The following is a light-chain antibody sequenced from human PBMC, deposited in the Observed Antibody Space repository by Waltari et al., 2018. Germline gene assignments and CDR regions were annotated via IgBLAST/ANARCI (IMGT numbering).Light chain of an antibody. V-gene: IGLV2-14*03. J-gene: IGLJ1*01. Sequence: QSALTQPASVSGSPGQSITISCTGTSGDIGRHNFVSWYQQHPGKAPRLMIFDVSNRAAGLSERLSGSQSGNAASLTISGLQAEDEADYYCSTHSPSGTPDVVGTGTEVTVL. CDR1: SGDIGRHNF. CDR2: DVS. CDR3: STHSPSGTPDV.